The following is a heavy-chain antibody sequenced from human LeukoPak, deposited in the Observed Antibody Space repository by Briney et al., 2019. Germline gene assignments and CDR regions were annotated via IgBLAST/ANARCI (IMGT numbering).Heavy chain of an antibody. D-gene: IGHD6-19*01. Sequence: SETLSLTCTVSSGSISSYYWSWIRQPPGKGLGWIGYIYYSGSTNYNPSLKSRVTISVDTSKNQFSLKLSSVTAADTAVYYCASDHSSGRFGSDYWGQGTLVTVSS. CDR3: ASDHSSGRFGSDY. CDR2: IYYSGST. CDR1: SGSISSYY. V-gene: IGHV4-59*01. J-gene: IGHJ4*02.